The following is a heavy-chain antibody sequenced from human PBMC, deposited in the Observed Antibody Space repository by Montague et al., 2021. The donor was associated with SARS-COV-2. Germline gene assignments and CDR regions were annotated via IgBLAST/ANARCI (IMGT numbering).Heavy chain of an antibody. D-gene: IGHD3-22*01. Sequence: SETLSLTCTVSGGSISSSSYYWSWIRQPPGKGLEWIGYIYYSGSTNYNPSLKSRVTISVDTSKNQFSLKLSSVTAADTAVYYCARQYYDSSGEDAFDIWGQGTMVTVSS. CDR3: ARQYYDSSGEDAFDI. CDR1: GGSISSSSYY. J-gene: IGHJ3*02. CDR2: IYYSGST. V-gene: IGHV4-61*05.